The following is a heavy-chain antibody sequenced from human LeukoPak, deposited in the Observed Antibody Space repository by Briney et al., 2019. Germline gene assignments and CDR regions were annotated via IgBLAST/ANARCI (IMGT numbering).Heavy chain of an antibody. D-gene: IGHD3-22*01. J-gene: IGHJ4*02. V-gene: IGHV3-30-3*01. CDR2: ISYDGSNK. Sequence: GGSLRLSCAASGFTFSSYAMHWVRQAPGKGLEWVAVISYDGSNKYYADSVKGRFTISRDNSKNTPYLQMNSLRAEDTAVYYCARAVGYYDSSGHLDYWGQGTLVTVSS. CDR3: ARAVGYYDSSGHLDY. CDR1: GFTFSSYA.